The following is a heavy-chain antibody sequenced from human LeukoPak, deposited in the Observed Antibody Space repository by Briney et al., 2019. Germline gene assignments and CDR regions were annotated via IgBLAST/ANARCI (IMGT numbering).Heavy chain of an antibody. V-gene: IGHV3-23*01. D-gene: IGHD1-1*01. J-gene: IGHJ4*02. CDR3: ARCTTGRTFGSLREIKRSREIDY. CDR2: ISPRGGTT. Sequence: GGSLRLSCAASGFTFTRYGMNWVRQAPGKGLEWVSGISPRGGTTYYADSVKGRFTISRDNSKNTVHLQMNTLRAEDTAVYCCARCTTGRTFGSLREIKRSREIDYWGRGTLATVSS. CDR1: GFTFTRYG.